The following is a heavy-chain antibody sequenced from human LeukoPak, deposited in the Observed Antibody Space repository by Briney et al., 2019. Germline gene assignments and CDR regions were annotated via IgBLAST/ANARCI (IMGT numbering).Heavy chain of an antibody. CDR3: ARASTEYAVTDGFDT. V-gene: IGHV3-21*06. CDR1: GFTFSGYS. D-gene: IGHD4-17*01. J-gene: IGHJ5*02. CDR2: ISGSSSYI. Sequence: PGGSLRLSCAASGFTFSGYSMNWVRQAPGKGLEWVSSISGSSSYIYYADSLKGRFTISRDDAKSSVYPEMTSLRTDDTAVYYCARASTEYAVTDGFDTWGPGTLVTVSS.